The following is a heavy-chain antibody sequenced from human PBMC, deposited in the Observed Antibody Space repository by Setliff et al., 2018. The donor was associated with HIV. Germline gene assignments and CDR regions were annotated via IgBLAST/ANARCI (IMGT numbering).Heavy chain of an antibody. V-gene: IGHV1-69*06. CDR2: IIPVYHTT. D-gene: IGHD4-17*01. CDR3: APDFGDNWFDP. CDR1: GGAFTSYA. J-gene: IGHJ5*02. Sequence: SVKVSCKASGGAFTSYAFSWVRQAPGQGLEWMGRIIPVYHTTDYAQQFQGRVTITADKSTRTVYMDLSNLRSDDTATYYCAPDFGDNWFDPWGQGTLVTVSS.